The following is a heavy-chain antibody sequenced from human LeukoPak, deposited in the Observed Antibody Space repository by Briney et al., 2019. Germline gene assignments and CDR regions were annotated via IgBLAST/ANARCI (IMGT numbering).Heavy chain of an antibody. J-gene: IGHJ5*02. V-gene: IGHV7-4-1*02. CDR2: INTNTGNP. D-gene: IGHD3-22*01. CDR3: AREGVSSGYYYLYNWFDP. Sequence: ASVKVSCKASGYTFTSYAMNWVRQAPGQGLEWMGWINTNTGNPTYAQGFTGRFVFSLDTSVSTAYLQISSLKAEDTAVYYCAREGVSSGYYYLYNWFDPWGQGTLVTVSS. CDR1: GYTFTSYA.